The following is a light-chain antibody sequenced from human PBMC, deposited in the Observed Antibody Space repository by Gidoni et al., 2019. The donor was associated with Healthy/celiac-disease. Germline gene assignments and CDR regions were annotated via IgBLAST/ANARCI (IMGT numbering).Light chain of an antibody. J-gene: IGKJ2*01. CDR3: QQSDSYPT. CDR1: QSISSW. Sequence: DIQMTQSPSTLSASVGDRVTITCRASQSISSWLAWYQQKPGKAPKLLIYKASDLESGVPSRFSGSGSGTEFTLTIRSLQSDDFATYYCQQSDSYPTFGQGTKLEIK. V-gene: IGKV1-5*03. CDR2: KAS.